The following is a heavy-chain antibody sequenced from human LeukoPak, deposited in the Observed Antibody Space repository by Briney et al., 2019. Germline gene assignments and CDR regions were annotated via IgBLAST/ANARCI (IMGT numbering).Heavy chain of an antibody. V-gene: IGHV5-51*01. Sequence: GESLKVSCKGSGYSFTSYWIGWVRQMPGKGLEWMGIIYPGDSDTRYSPSFQGQVTISADNSISTAYLQWSSLKASDTAMYYCARHAIAADWWTDQDKWYFDLWGRGTLVTVSS. CDR3: ARHAIAADWWTDQDKWYFDL. CDR1: GYSFTSYW. J-gene: IGHJ2*01. CDR2: IYPGDSDT. D-gene: IGHD6-25*01.